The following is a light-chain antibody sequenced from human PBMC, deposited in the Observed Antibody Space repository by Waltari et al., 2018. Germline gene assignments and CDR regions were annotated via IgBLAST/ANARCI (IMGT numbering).Light chain of an antibody. CDR3: CAFAVGDTYV. Sequence: SALSQPAPVSASFGKSITISCPGTRSDVGYSEPFSWYQHHPGKAPKFIIYDVSKRPSGVPNRFSGSKYGKRASLTISGLQPDDEAVYYCCAFAVGDTYVFGSGTNVTV. CDR1: RSDVGYSEP. V-gene: IGLV2-23*02. J-gene: IGLJ1*01. CDR2: DVS.